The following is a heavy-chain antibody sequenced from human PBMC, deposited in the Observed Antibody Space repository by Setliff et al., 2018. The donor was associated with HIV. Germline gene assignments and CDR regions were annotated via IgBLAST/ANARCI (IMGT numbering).Heavy chain of an antibody. CDR3: TKNLYSSRWSPLDY. D-gene: IGHD6-13*01. J-gene: IGHJ4*02. CDR1: GFTLRSYG. V-gene: IGHV3-30*02. Sequence: GESLKISCAVSGFTLRSYGIHWVRQAPGKGLEWVTVLWFDGIRKYYADSVKGRFTISRDNSKNTLYLQMDSLRAEDTAVYYCTKNLYSSRWSPLDYWGQGTLVTVSS. CDR2: LWFDGIRK.